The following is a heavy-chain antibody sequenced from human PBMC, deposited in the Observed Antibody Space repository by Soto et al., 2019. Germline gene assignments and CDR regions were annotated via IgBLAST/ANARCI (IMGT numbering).Heavy chain of an antibody. CDR3: ARSQGSSTSLEIYYYYYYGMDV. V-gene: IGHV1-69*01. D-gene: IGHD2-2*01. J-gene: IGHJ6*02. CDR1: GGTFSSYA. CDR2: IIPISDTT. Sequence: QVQLVQSGAAVKKPGSSVKVSCKASGGTFSSYAISWVRQAPGQGLEWRGGIIPISDTTNYAQKFQGRVTITADEYTSTAYMELSSLRSEDTAVYYCARSQGSSTSLEIYYYYYYGMDVWGQGTTVTVSS.